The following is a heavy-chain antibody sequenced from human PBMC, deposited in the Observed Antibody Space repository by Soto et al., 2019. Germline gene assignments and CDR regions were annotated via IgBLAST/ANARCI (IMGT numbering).Heavy chain of an antibody. CDR1: GFTFSSYE. D-gene: IGHD3-3*01. J-gene: IGHJ6*02. V-gene: IGHV3-30*18. CDR2: ISYDGSNK. Sequence: VQLVESGGGLVQPGGSLRLSCAASGFTFSSYEMNWVRQAPGKGLEWVAVISYDGSNKYYADSVKGRFTISRDNSKNTLYLQMNSLRAEDTAVYYCAKDPHDFWSGYYTPSMDVWGQGTTVTVSS. CDR3: AKDPHDFWSGYYTPSMDV.